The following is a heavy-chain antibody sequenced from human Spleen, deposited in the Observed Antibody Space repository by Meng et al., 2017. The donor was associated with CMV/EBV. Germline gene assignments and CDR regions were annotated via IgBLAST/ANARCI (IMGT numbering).Heavy chain of an antibody. Sequence: GGSLRLSCAASGFTFNTYEMAWVRQAPGKRLEWISSISSRSSTVYYADSVKGRFTISRDNAKNSLYLQMNSLRAEDTGVYYCAKDIVTAPGTYFDYWGQGTLVTVSS. CDR1: GFTFNTYE. D-gene: IGHD6-13*01. CDR3: AKDIVTAPGTYFDY. V-gene: IGHV3-48*03. CDR2: ISSRSSTV. J-gene: IGHJ4*02.